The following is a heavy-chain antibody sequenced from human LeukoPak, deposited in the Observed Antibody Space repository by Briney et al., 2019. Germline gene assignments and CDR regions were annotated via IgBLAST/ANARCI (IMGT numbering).Heavy chain of an antibody. CDR3: ARLEYSSSWYLSY. CDR2: IYYSGST. CDR1: GGSISSYY. J-gene: IGHJ4*02. Sequence: PSETLSLTCTVSGGSISSYYWSWIRQPPGKGLEWIGYIYYSGSTNYNPSLKSRVTISVDTSKNQFSLKLSSVTAADTAVYYCARLEYSSSWYLSYWGQGTLVTVSS. V-gene: IGHV4-59*08. D-gene: IGHD6-13*01.